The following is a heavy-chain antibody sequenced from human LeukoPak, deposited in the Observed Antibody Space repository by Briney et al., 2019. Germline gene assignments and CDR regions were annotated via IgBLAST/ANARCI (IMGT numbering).Heavy chain of an antibody. Sequence: PSETLSLTCTVSGGSISIYYWNWIRQPPWKGLEWIGYIYYSGGTDYNPSLKSRVTISVDTSRNQFSLKLSSVTAADTAVYYCARIRDGYNRDAFDIWGQGTMVTVSS. J-gene: IGHJ3*02. D-gene: IGHD5-24*01. V-gene: IGHV4-59*08. CDR1: GGSISIYY. CDR3: ARIRDGYNRDAFDI. CDR2: IYYSGGT.